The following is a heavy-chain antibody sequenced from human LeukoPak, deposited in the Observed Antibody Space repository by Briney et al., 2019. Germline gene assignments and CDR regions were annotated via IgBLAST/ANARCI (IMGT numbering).Heavy chain of an antibody. V-gene: IGHV5-51*01. Sequence: GESLKISCKASGYSFTNYWIGWGRQMPGKGLEWMGIIYSGNYDIRYSPSFQGQVTISADNSISTAYLQWSSLKASDTAMYYCARAEGHGAFDYWGQGTLVTVSS. J-gene: IGHJ4*02. CDR3: ARAEGHGAFDY. CDR1: GYSFTNYW. D-gene: IGHD3-10*01. CDR2: IYSGNYDI.